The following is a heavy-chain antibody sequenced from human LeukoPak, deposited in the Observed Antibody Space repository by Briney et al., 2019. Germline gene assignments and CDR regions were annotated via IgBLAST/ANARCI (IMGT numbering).Heavy chain of an antibody. D-gene: IGHD3-22*01. J-gene: IGHJ4*02. CDR2: INPNSGGT. CDR3: ARVIGDYYDSSGYYYDY. CDR1: GYTFSDYY. Sequence: ASVKVSCKASGYTFSDYYIHWVRQAPGQGLEWMGRINPNSGGTNYAQKFQGRVTMTRDTSISTAYMELSRLRSDDTAVYYCARVIGDYYDSSGYYYDYWGQGTLVTVSS. V-gene: IGHV1-2*06.